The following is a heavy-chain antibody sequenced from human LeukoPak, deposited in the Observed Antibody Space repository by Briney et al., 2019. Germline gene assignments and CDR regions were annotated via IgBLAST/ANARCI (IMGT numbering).Heavy chain of an antibody. CDR3: ARGEPLGYCSSASCYTNWFDP. V-gene: IGHV4-34*01. Sequence: SETPSLTCAVYGGSFSGCYWSWIRQPPGKGLEWIGEINHSGSTNYNPSLKSRVTISVDTSKNQFSLKLSSVTAADTAVYYCARGEPLGYCSSASCYTNWFDPWGQGTLVTVSS. CDR1: GGSFSGCY. J-gene: IGHJ5*02. CDR2: INHSGST. D-gene: IGHD2-2*02.